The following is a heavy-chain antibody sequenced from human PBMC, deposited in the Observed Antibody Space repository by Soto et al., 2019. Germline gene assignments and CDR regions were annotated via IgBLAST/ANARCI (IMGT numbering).Heavy chain of an antibody. CDR1: GFTFSSYA. CDR3: ATGPYGEYVSAPYYMDV. J-gene: IGHJ6*03. V-gene: IGHV3-23*01. D-gene: IGHD4-17*01. CDR2: ISGSGGST. Sequence: EVQLLESGGGLVQPGGSLRLSCAASGFTFSSYAMSWVRQAPGKGLEWVSAISGSGGSTYYADSVKGRFTISRDNSKNTLYRQMNSVSAEDTAAYYCATGPYGEYVSAPYYMDVVGKGNKVTFSS.